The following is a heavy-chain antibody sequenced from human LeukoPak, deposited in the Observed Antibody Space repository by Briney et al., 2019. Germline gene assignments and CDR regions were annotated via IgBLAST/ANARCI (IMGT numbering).Heavy chain of an antibody. CDR2: IYSGGST. CDR1: GFTFGSYA. Sequence: PGGSLRLSCAASGFTFGSYAMTWVRQAPGKGLEWVSVIYSGGSTYYADSVKGRFTISRDNSKNTLYLQMNSLRAEDTAVYYCARDSRSVVVPAAIRANFDYWGQGTLVTVSS. J-gene: IGHJ4*02. V-gene: IGHV3-66*01. D-gene: IGHD2-2*01. CDR3: ARDSRSVVVPAAIRANFDY.